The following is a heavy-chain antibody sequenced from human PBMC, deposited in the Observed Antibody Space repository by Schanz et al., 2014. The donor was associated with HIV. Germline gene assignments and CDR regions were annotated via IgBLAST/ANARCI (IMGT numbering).Heavy chain of an antibody. Sequence: QIQLVQSGAEVKKPGASVKVSCRASGYTFTTYGITWVRQAPGQGLEWMGWISGYKGNTNYAQKLQGRVTMTTDTSXSTAYMELRSLRSDXTAXYYCARVGSGSYYVRYFDYWGQGTLVTVSS. CDR3: ARVGSGSYYVRYFDY. CDR2: ISGYKGNT. J-gene: IGHJ4*02. D-gene: IGHD3-10*01. CDR1: GYTFTTYG. V-gene: IGHV1-18*01.